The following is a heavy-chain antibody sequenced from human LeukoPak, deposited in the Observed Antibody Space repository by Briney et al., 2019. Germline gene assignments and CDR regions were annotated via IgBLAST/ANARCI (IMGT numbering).Heavy chain of an antibody. CDR2: INHSGST. D-gene: IGHD6-13*01. V-gene: IGHV4-34*01. Sequence: SETLSLTCTVSGGSISSYYWSWIRQPPGKGLEWIGEINHSGSTNYNPSLKSRVTISVDTSKNQFSLKLSSVTAADTAVYYCARGFSKSYSSSWYGFDYWGQGTLVTVSS. CDR3: ARGFSKSYSSSWYGFDY. CDR1: GGSISSYY. J-gene: IGHJ4*02.